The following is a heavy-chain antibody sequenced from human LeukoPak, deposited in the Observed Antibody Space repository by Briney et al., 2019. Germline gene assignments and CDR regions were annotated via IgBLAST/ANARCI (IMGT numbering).Heavy chain of an antibody. CDR2: IRYDGSNK. CDR3: ARLLKGFGFSNFYYYYYMDV. D-gene: IGHD3-16*01. CDR1: GFTFSSYG. Sequence: GGSLRLSCAASGFTFSSYGMHWVRQAPGKGLEWVAFIRYDGSNKYYADSVKGRFTISRDNSKNTLYLQMNSLRAEDTAVYYCARLLKGFGFSNFYYYYYMDVWGKGTTVTISS. J-gene: IGHJ6*03. V-gene: IGHV3-30*02.